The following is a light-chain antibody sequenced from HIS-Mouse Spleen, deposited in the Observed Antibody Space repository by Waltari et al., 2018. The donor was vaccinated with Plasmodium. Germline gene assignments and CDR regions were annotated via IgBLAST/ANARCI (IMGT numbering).Light chain of an antibody. CDR3: SSYAGSNNLV. Sequence: QSALTQPPSASGSPGQSVTISCTGTSSDVGGYNYVSWYQQHPGKAPKLMIYEVSKRPSGGPDRFSGSKFGNTASLTVSGLQAEDEADYYCSSYAGSNNLVFGGGTKLTVL. CDR2: EVS. CDR1: SSDVGGYNY. V-gene: IGLV2-8*01. J-gene: IGLJ2*01.